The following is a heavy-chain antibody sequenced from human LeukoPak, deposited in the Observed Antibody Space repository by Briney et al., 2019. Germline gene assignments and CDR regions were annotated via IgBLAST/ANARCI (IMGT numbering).Heavy chain of an antibody. J-gene: IGHJ3*02. D-gene: IGHD1-26*01. CDR3: ARDGVGATPRGNAFDI. CDR1: GGSISSYY. CDR2: IYYSGST. Sequence: SETLSLTCTVSGGSISSYYWSWIRQPPGKGLEWIGYIYYSGSTNYNPSLKSRVTISVDTSKNQFSLKLSSVTAADTAVYYCARDGVGATPRGNAFDIWGQGTMVTVSS. V-gene: IGHV4-59*12.